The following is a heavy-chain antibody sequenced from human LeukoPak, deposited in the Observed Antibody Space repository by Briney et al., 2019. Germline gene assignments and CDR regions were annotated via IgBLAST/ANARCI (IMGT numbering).Heavy chain of an antibody. CDR3: ASQSGNYYGSGAWVFDY. CDR2: VNPSGGST. Sequence: ASVKVSCKASGYTFTSYYMHWVRQAPGQGLEWMGIVNPSGGSTSYAQKFQGRVTMTRDMSTSTVYMELSSLRSEDTAVYYCASQSGNYYGSGAWVFDYWGQGTLVTVSS. J-gene: IGHJ4*02. D-gene: IGHD3-10*01. V-gene: IGHV1-46*01. CDR1: GYTFTSYY.